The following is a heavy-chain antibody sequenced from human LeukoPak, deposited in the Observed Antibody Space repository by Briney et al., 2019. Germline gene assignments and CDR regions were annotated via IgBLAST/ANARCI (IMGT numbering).Heavy chain of an antibody. Sequence: GESLKISCKGSGYSFTTYWIGWVRQMPGKGLEWMGIIYPGDSDTRYSPSFQGQVTISAAKSISTAYLQWSSLKASDTAVYYCARWLGYCSSATCYQPFDYWGQGTLVTVSS. V-gene: IGHV5-51*01. CDR2: IYPGDSDT. J-gene: IGHJ4*02. D-gene: IGHD2-2*01. CDR3: ARWLGYCSSATCYQPFDY. CDR1: GYSFTTYW.